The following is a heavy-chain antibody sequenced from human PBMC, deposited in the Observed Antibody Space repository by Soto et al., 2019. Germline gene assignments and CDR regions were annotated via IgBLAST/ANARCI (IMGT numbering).Heavy chain of an antibody. CDR3: AREGSSTSCYLTCYYYYGMDV. V-gene: IGHV4-4*02. J-gene: IGHJ6*02. D-gene: IGHD2-2*01. CDR1: GGSISSSNW. CDR2: IYHSGST. Sequence: QVQLQESGPGLVKPSGTLSLTCAVSGGSISSSNWWSWVRQPPGKGLEWLGEIYHSGSTNYNPSLKSRVTISVDKSKNQFSLKLSSVTAADTAVYYCAREGSSTSCYLTCYYYYGMDVWGQGTTVTVSS.